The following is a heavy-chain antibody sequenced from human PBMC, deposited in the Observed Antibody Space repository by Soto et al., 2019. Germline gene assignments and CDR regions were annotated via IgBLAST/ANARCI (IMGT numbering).Heavy chain of an antibody. J-gene: IGHJ4*02. V-gene: IGHV4-34*01. CDR3: ARGSGYDY. CDR2: INHSGST. Sequence: SETLSLTCAVYGGSFSGYYWSWIRQPPGKGLEWIGEINHSGSTNYNPSLKSRVTISVDTSKNQFSLKLSSVTAADTAVYYCARGSGYDYWGQGTLVTAPQ. CDR1: GGSFSGYY. D-gene: IGHD5-12*01.